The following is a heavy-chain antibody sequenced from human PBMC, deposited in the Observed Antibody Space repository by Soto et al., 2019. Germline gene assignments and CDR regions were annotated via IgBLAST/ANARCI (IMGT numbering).Heavy chain of an antibody. CDR2: FYSSEKT. CDR3: ARNRMGGKIYHFDY. J-gene: IGHJ4*02. V-gene: IGHV4-59*01. CDR1: AGVISGDY. D-gene: IGHD1-26*01. Sequence: SETMSHASTVSAGVISGDYWSWFRKSPGKGLEWIGYFYSSEKTDQNASLRKRVTMSVDTSNNQFSLRLTSVTAADTAVYYCARNRMGGKIYHFDYSGPGMLVTVS.